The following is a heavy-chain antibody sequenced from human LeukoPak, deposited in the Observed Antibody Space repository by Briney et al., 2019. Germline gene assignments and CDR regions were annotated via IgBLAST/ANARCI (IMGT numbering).Heavy chain of an antibody. CDR1: GFTFSSYG. V-gene: IGHV3-30*18. D-gene: IGHD1-26*01. Sequence: PGGSLRLSCAASGFTFSSYGMHWVRQAPGKGLEWVAVISYDGSNKYYADSVKGRFTISRDNSKNTLYLQMNSPRAEDTAVYYCAKGYYLDYYYYGMDVWGQGTTVTVSS. CDR2: ISYDGSNK. CDR3: AKGYYLDYYYYGMDV. J-gene: IGHJ6*02.